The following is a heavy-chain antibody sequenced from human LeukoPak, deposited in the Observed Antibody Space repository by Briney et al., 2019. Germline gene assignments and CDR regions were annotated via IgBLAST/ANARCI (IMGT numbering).Heavy chain of an antibody. CDR2: MNPNSGNT. D-gene: IGHD3-3*01. CDR1: GYTFTSYD. J-gene: IGHJ4*02. Sequence: GASVKVSCKASGYTFTSYDINWVRQATGRGLEWMGWMNPNSGNTGYAQKFQGRVTMTRNTSISTAYMELSSLRSEDTAVYYCARGRIDRFLEWLTGTKYYFDYWGQGTLVTVSS. CDR3: ARGRIDRFLEWLTGTKYYFDY. V-gene: IGHV1-8*01.